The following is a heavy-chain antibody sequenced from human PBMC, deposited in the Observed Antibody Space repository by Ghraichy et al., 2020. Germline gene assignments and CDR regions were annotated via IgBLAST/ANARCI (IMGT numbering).Heavy chain of an antibody. CDR2: INHSGST. Sequence: ESLNISCAVYGGSFSGYYWSWIRQPPGKGLEWIGEINHSGSTNYNPSLKSRVTISVDTSKNQFSLKLSSVTAADTAVYYCARGTEQWLVRRGAFDIWGQGTMVTVSS. D-gene: IGHD6-19*01. J-gene: IGHJ3*02. V-gene: IGHV4-34*01. CDR3: ARGTEQWLVRRGAFDI. CDR1: GGSFSGYY.